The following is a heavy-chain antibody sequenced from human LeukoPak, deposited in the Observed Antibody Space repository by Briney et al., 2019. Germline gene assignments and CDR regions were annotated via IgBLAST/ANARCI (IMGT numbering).Heavy chain of an antibody. V-gene: IGHV3-74*01. J-gene: IGHJ2*01. Sequence: PGGSLRLSCAASGFTFSSYWMHWVRQAPGKGLVWVSRINSDVSSTSYADSVKGRFTISRDNAKNTLYLQLNSLRAEYTAGYYFAGAGSSWNWYFYLWGRGTLVTVSS. CDR1: GFTFSSYW. CDR2: INSDVSST. CDR3: AGAGSSWNWYFYL. D-gene: IGHD6-13*01.